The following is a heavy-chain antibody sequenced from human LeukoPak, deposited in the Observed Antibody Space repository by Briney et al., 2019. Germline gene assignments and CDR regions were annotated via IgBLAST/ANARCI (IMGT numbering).Heavy chain of an antibody. CDR2: IYYSGST. J-gene: IGHJ4*02. V-gene: IGHV4-39*01. CDR3: ATRAYSYGYYFDY. Sequence: SETLSLTCTVSGGSISSSNCYWGWIRQPPGKGLEWIGSIYYSGSTYYNPSLKSRVTISVDTSKNQFSLNLSSVTAADTAVYFCATRAYSYGYYFDYWGQGTLVTVSS. CDR1: GGSISSSNCY. D-gene: IGHD5-18*01.